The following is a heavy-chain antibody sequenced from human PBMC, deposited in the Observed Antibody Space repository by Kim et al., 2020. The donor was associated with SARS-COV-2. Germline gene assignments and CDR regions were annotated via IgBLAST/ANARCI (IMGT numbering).Heavy chain of an antibody. Sequence: GGSLRLSCEASGFTFSSYPMHWVRQAPGKGLEWVAVISYDGSNKYYADSVKGRFTISRDNSKNTLYLQMNSLRAEDTAVYYCANTQKGYYFDYWGQGTLVTVSS. J-gene: IGHJ4*02. CDR3: ANTQKGYYFDY. V-gene: IGHV3-30*04. CDR1: GFTFSSYP. CDR2: ISYDGSNK. D-gene: IGHD2-2*02.